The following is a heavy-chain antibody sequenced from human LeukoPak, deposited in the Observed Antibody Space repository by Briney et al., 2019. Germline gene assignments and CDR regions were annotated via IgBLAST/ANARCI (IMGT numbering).Heavy chain of an antibody. J-gene: IGHJ2*01. V-gene: IGHV3-33*01. CDR1: AFTFGTYG. CDR2: IWYDGSNK. CDR3: ARADRPNWYFDL. Sequence: PGGSLRLSCAASAFTFGTYGMHWVRQAPGKGLEWVALIWYDGSNKYYADSVKGRFTISRDNSKNTLYLQMNSLRAEDTAMYYCARADRPNWYFDLWGRGTLVTVSS.